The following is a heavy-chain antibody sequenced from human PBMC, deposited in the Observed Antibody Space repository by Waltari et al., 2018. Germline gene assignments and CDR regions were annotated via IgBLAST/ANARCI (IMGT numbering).Heavy chain of an antibody. D-gene: IGHD6-19*01. CDR3: ARAKFTEGIAVAGTIWFDP. CDR2: IYTSGST. Sequence: QVQLQESGPGLVKPSETLSLTCTVSGGSISSYYWSWIRPPAGKGLEWIGRIYTSGSTNYNPSLKSRVTMSVDTSKNQFSLKLSSVTAADTAVYYCARAKFTEGIAVAGTIWFDPWGQGTLVTVSS. V-gene: IGHV4-4*07. J-gene: IGHJ5*02. CDR1: GGSISSYY.